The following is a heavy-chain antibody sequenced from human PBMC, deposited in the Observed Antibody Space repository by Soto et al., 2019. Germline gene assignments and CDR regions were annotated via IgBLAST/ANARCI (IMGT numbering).Heavy chain of an antibody. D-gene: IGHD6-19*01. CDR1: GFAVSSKY. CDR3: VQTTGWPGFDF. Sequence: EVQLVESGGGLIQPGGSLRLSCAASGFAVSSKYMTWVRQAPGKGLEWVSVIYGGGTTYYADSVKGRFTISRDTSKNTLYLQMHSLTAEDPAVSYCVQTTGWPGFDFWGQGTLVTVSS. J-gene: IGHJ4*02. V-gene: IGHV3-53*01. CDR2: IYGGGTT.